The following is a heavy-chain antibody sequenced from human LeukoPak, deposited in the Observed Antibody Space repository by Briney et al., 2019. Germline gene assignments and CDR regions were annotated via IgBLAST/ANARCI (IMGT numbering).Heavy chain of an antibody. D-gene: IGHD3-3*01. J-gene: IGHJ4*02. CDR3: ARVGGEDYDFWSGYYKGPFDY. V-gene: IGHV4-59*01. Sequence: SETLSLTCTVSGGSISSYYWSWIRQPPGKGLEWIGCIYYSGSTNYNPSLKSRVTISVDTSKNQFSLKLSSVTAADTAVYYCARVGGEDYDFWSGYYKGPFDYWGQGTLVTVSS. CDR1: GGSISSYY. CDR2: IYYSGST.